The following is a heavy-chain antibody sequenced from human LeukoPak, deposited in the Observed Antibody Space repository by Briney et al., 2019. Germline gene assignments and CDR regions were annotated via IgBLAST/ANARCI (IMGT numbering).Heavy chain of an antibody. V-gene: IGHV4-59*08. CDR2: IYYSGST. Sequence: SETLSLTCTVSGGSISSYYWSWIRQPPGKGLEWIGYIYYSGSTNYNPSLKSRVTISVDTSKNQFSLKLSSVTAADTAVYYCASEAYCGGDCYSFDYWGQGTLVTVSS. CDR1: GGSISSYY. D-gene: IGHD2-21*02. J-gene: IGHJ4*02. CDR3: ASEAYCGGDCYSFDY.